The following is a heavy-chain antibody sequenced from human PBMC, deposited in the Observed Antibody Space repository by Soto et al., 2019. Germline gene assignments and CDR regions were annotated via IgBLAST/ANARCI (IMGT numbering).Heavy chain of an antibody. D-gene: IGHD2-21*01. CDR3: ARRHTPVVHKRVDV. J-gene: IGHJ6*02. Sequence: PGESLKISCEGSGYTFTSYYITWARQLPGKGLEWMGRIDPSDSYTTYNPSFRGHVTISADKSIRTAYLQWRSLEASDSGMYYCARRHTPVVHKRVDVWGQWTPVTDSS. CDR1: GYTFTSYY. V-gene: IGHV5-10-1*01. CDR2: IDPSDSYT.